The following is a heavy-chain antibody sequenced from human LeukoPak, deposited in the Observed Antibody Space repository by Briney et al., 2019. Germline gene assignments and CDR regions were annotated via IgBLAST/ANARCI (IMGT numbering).Heavy chain of an antibody. CDR3: AKDGIWFGEP. V-gene: IGHV3-23*01. Sequence: GGSLRLSCAASGFTVSSNYMSWVRQAPGQGLEWVSAISGSGGSTYYADSVKGRFTISRDNSKNTLYLQMNSLRAEDTAVYYCAKDGIWFGEPLGQGTLVTVSS. D-gene: IGHD3-10*01. J-gene: IGHJ5*02. CDR1: GFTVSSNY. CDR2: ISGSGGST.